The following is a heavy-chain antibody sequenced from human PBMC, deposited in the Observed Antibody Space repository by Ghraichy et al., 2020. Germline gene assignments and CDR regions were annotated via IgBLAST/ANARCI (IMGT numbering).Heavy chain of an antibody. Sequence: SCVGSDFAFGSYSMNWVRQSPGKGLEWLSYITSSGRTIFYADSVKGRFTISRDNAQNSLFLQMTSLTDEDTAVYYCARGSRVVRFYYYDGMDVWGQGTTVTVSS. CDR1: DFAFGSYS. CDR3: ARGSRVVRFYYYDGMDV. D-gene: IGHD4-23*01. J-gene: IGHJ6*02. CDR2: ITSSGRTI. V-gene: IGHV3-48*02.